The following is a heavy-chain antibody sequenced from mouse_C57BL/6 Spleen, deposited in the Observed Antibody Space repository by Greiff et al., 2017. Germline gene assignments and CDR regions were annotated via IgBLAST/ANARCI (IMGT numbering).Heavy chain of an antibody. Sequence: QVQLQQSGPELVKPGASVKISCKASGYAFSSSWMNWVKQRPGKGLEWIGRIYPGDGDTNYNGKFKGKATLTADKSSSTAYMQLSSLTSEDSAVCFCARGEVYFDYWGQGTTLTVSS. CDR2: IYPGDGDT. CDR3: ARGEVYFDY. V-gene: IGHV1-82*01. J-gene: IGHJ2*01. CDR1: GYAFSSSW.